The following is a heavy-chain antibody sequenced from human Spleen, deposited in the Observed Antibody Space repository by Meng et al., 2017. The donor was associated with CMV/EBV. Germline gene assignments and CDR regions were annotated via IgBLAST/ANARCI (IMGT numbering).Heavy chain of an antibody. CDR1: GGSISSYY. CDR2: IYYSGST. V-gene: IGHV4-59*01. Sequence: SETLSFTCTVSGGSISSYYWSWIRQPPGKGLEWIGYIYYSGSTNYNPTLKSRVTISVDTSKNQFSLKLSSVTAADTAVYYCARELLAAAGTSQYYFDYWGQGTLVTVSS. CDR3: ARELLAAAGTSQYYFDY. J-gene: IGHJ4*02. D-gene: IGHD6-13*01.